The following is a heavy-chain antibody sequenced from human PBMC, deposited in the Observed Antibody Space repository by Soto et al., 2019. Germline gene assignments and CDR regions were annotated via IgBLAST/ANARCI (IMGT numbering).Heavy chain of an antibody. CDR1: GYTFTSYG. CDR3: ARESPLYCSYGVCYVGVDFDF. D-gene: IGHD2-8*01. Sequence: GASVKVSCKASGYTFTSYGISWVRQAPGQGLEWMGWISAYNGNTNYAQKLQGRVTMTTDTSTSTAYMELRSLRSDDTAVYYCARESPLYCSYGVCYVGVDFDFWGQGTLVSGFS. J-gene: IGHJ4*02. V-gene: IGHV1-18*01. CDR2: ISAYNGNT.